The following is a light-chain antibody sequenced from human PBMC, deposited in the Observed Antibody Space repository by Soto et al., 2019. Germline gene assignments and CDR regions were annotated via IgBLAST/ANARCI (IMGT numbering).Light chain of an antibody. CDR2: GAS. Sequence: EIVLTQSPGTLSLSPGERATLSCRASQSVSSSYLAWYQQKPGQAPRLLIYGASSRATGIPDMFSGSGSGTDFTLTISRLEPEDIAVYYCQQNGSSPLTFGGGTKVEIK. V-gene: IGKV3-20*01. J-gene: IGKJ4*01. CDR1: QSVSSSY. CDR3: QQNGSSPLT.